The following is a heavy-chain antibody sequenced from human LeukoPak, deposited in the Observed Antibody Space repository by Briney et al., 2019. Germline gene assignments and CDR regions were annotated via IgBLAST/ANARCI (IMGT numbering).Heavy chain of an antibody. CDR3: ARGAPGSYCSGGSCPYFDY. CDR2: VNPNSGHT. V-gene: IGHV1-8*01. J-gene: IGHJ4*02. D-gene: IGHD2-15*01. CDR1: GYTFTSYD. Sequence: ASVKVSCKASGYTFTSYDINWVRQATGQGLGWMGWVNPNSGHTGYAQKFQGRVTMTRNISISTAYMELSSLRSEDTAVYYCARGAPGSYCSGGSCPYFDYWGQGTLVSVSS.